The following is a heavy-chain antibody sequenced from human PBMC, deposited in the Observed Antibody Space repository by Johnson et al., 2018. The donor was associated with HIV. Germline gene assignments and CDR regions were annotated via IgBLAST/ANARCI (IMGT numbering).Heavy chain of an antibody. CDR1: GFTFNTYA. J-gene: IGHJ3*02. Sequence: QVQLVESGGGVVQPGRSLRLSCAASGFTFNTYAMHWVRQAPGRGLEWVAVISYDGGNKYYADSVKGRFTISRDNSKNTVYLQMNRLRPEDTAVYYCARDARYSRSWPDAFDIWGQGTMVTVSS. V-gene: IGHV3-30-3*01. CDR3: ARDARYSRSWPDAFDI. CDR2: ISYDGGNK. D-gene: IGHD6-13*01.